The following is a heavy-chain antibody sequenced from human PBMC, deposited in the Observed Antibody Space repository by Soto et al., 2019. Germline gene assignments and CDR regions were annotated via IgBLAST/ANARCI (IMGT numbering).Heavy chain of an antibody. V-gene: IGHV3-30-3*01. J-gene: IGHJ4*02. Sequence: GGSMKLSSAASGLTFSSCSMHWVRQDPGKGLEWVAAISYDGSNKYSADSVKGRFTISRDNSKNTLYLQMNSLRAEDTAVYYCARDSPYSSGWYDYWGQGTLVTVSS. D-gene: IGHD6-19*01. CDR3: ARDSPYSSGWYDY. CDR2: ISYDGSNK. CDR1: GLTFSSCS.